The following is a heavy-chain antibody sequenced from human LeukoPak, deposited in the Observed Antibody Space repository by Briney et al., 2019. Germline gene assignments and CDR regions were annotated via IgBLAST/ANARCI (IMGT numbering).Heavy chain of an antibody. CDR1: GFTFSSYA. V-gene: IGHV3-23*01. Sequence: GGSLRLSCAASGFTFSSYAMSWVRQAPGKGLEWVSAISGSGGSTYYADSVKGRFTISRDNSKNTLYLQMNSLRAEDTAVYYCAKDHGGSNYYDSSGYSDYWGQGTLVTVSS. J-gene: IGHJ4*02. CDR3: AKDHGGSNYYDSSGYSDY. CDR2: ISGSGGST. D-gene: IGHD3-22*01.